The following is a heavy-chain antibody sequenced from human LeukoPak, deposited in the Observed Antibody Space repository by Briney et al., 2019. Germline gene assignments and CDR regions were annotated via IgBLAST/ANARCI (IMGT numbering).Heavy chain of an antibody. Sequence: SVKVSCKASGGTFSSYAISWVRQAPGQGLEWMGRIIPIFGTANYAQKFQGRVTITADKSTSTAYMELSSLRSEDTAVYYCAREGYYDSRARADWFDPWGQGTLVTVSS. CDR2: IIPIFGTA. CDR1: GGTFSSYA. V-gene: IGHV1-69*06. CDR3: AREGYYDSRARADWFDP. D-gene: IGHD3-22*01. J-gene: IGHJ5*02.